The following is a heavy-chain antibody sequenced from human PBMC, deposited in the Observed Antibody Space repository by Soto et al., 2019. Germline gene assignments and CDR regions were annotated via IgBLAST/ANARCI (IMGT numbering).Heavy chain of an antibody. D-gene: IGHD3-16*01. V-gene: IGHV4-4*02. CDR3: ATQTISYTWGV. CDR2: LSRGDER. Sequence: QVQLQESGPGLVKPSETLSLTCTVSGAPITTTKWWAWVRLTPGKGLEWIGELSRGDERSSNPSLEGRFTMSLDKSNNHFSLKLTSVTAAHTAIYYCATQTISYTWGVWGRGTSVTVSS. J-gene: IGHJ6*02. CDR1: GAPITTTKW.